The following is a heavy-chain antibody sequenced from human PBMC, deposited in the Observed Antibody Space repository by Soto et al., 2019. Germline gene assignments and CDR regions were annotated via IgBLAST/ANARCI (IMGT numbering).Heavy chain of an antibody. CDR3: ARDRYRYCSGGSCPYYFDY. D-gene: IGHD2-15*01. V-gene: IGHV1-58*01. CDR1: GFTFSSSA. J-gene: IGHJ4*02. CDR2: IVVGSGNT. Sequence: EASVKVSCKASGFTFSSSAVQWVRQARGQRLEWIGWIVVGSGNTNYAQKLQERVTITRDTSASTAYMELSSLRSEDTAVYYCARDRYRYCSGGSCPYYFDYWGQGTLVTVSS.